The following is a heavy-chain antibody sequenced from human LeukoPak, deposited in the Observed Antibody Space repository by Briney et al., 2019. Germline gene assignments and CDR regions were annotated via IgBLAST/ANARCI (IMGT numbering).Heavy chain of an antibody. D-gene: IGHD3-22*01. CDR2: ISYDGSNK. CDR1: GFTFSSYA. CDR3: ARGNTYYYDSSGYYYDMGFLDY. V-gene: IGHV3-30-3*01. J-gene: IGHJ4*02. Sequence: GRSLRLSCAASGFTFSSYAMHWVRQAPGKGLEWVAVISYDGSNKYYADSVKGRFTISRDNSKNTLYLQMNSLRAEDTAVYYCARGNTYYYDSSGYYYDMGFLDYWGQGTLVTVSS.